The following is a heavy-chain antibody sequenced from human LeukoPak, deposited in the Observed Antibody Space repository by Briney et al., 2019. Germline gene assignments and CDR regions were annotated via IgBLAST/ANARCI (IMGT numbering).Heavy chain of an antibody. D-gene: IGHD6-19*01. J-gene: IGHJ5*02. CDR2: INSDGSST. CDR3: ARAVLSSGWYEDNWFDP. Sequence: TGGSLRLSCAASGFTFSSYWMHWVRQAPGKGLVWVSRINSDGSSTSYADSVKGRFTISRDNAKNTLYLQMNSLRAEDTAVYYCARAVLSSGWYEDNWFDPWGQGTLVTVSS. V-gene: IGHV3-74*01. CDR1: GFTFSSYW.